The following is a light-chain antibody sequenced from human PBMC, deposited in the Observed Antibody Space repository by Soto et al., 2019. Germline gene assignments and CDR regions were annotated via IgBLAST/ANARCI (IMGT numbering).Light chain of an antibody. CDR1: QSVNNN. Sequence: EIVMTQSPATLSVSPGERATLSCRASQSVNNNLAWYQQKPGQAPRLLIYGASTRATSFPARFSGSGSGTEFTLTISSLQSEDFAVYYCQQYSNWPYTFGQGTKLEIK. CDR3: QQYSNWPYT. CDR2: GAS. V-gene: IGKV3-15*01. J-gene: IGKJ2*01.